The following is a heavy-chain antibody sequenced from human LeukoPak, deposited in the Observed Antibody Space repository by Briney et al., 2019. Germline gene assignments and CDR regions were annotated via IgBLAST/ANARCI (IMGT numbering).Heavy chain of an antibody. CDR3: ARRVPYSSSGNFDF. V-gene: IGHV5-51*01. CDR1: GNSFTNYW. J-gene: IGHJ4*02. Sequence: PGESPKISCKGSGNSFTNYWIGWVRQMPGKGLEWMGVIYPHDSDTTYSPSFQGQVTISADKSVTTAYLQWSSLKASDSAIYYCARRVPYSSSGNFDFWGQGTLVTVSS. D-gene: IGHD6-6*01. CDR2: IYPHDSDT.